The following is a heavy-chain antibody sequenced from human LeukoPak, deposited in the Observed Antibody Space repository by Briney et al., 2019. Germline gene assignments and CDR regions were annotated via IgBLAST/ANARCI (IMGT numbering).Heavy chain of an antibody. V-gene: IGHV1-46*01. CDR2: INPNDGST. D-gene: IGHD6-13*01. Sequence: ASVKVSCKASGYTFTNYWIQWVRQAPGQGLEWVALINPNDGSTTYAHKFQGRVTMTRDTSTSTVYMDLSSLTSEDTAVYYCARAPRNSSTMLDYWGQGTLVTVSS. CDR1: GYTFTNYW. CDR3: ARAPRNSSTMLDY. J-gene: IGHJ4*02.